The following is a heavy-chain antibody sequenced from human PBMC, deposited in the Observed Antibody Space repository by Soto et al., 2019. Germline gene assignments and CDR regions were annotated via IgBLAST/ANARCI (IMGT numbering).Heavy chain of an antibody. Sequence: QSGGSLRLSCAASGFTFSSYAIHWVRQAPGKGLEWVAVISYDGSNKYYADSVKGRFTISRDNSKNTLYLQMNSLRAEDTAVYYCARYNYYDSSGYYYMYFDYWGQGTLVTVSS. V-gene: IGHV3-30-3*01. D-gene: IGHD3-22*01. CDR3: ARYNYYDSSGYYYMYFDY. CDR1: GFTFSSYA. J-gene: IGHJ4*02. CDR2: ISYDGSNK.